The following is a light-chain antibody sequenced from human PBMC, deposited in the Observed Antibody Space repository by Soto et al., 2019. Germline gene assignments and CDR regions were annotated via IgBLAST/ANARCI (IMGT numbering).Light chain of an antibody. Sequence: DIQMTQSPSSLSASVGDRVTITCQASQDISNFLNWYHQKPGEAPNLLIYDASRLKAGVPFRFSGSASGTDFTFPISSLQPEDIGTYYCQQYDKVPLTFGGGTKVEIK. CDR2: DAS. V-gene: IGKV1-33*01. CDR3: QQYDKVPLT. CDR1: QDISNF. J-gene: IGKJ4*01.